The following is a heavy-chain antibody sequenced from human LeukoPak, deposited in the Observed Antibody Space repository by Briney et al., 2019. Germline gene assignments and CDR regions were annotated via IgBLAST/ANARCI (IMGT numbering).Heavy chain of an antibody. CDR3: ARSQDYGETDY. Sequence: ASVTVSCKASGYTFTGYYMHWVRQAPGQGLEWMGWINPNSGGTNYAQKFQGRFTMTRDTSISTAYMELSRLRSDDTAVYYCARSQDYGETDYWGQGTLVTVSS. V-gene: IGHV1-2*02. CDR2: INPNSGGT. CDR1: GYTFTGYY. J-gene: IGHJ4*02. D-gene: IGHD4-17*01.